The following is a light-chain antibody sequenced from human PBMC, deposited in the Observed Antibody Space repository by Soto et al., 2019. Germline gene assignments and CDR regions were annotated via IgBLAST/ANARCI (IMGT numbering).Light chain of an antibody. CDR1: QSVNKN. J-gene: IGKJ1*01. CDR3: QQSNNWPPWT. V-gene: IGKV3-15*01. Sequence: IVMTQSPATLSVSPGERVTLSCRASQSVNKNLAWYQQKPGQAPRLLILGASTRAAGIPARFSGSGSGTDFTLTISSLQSEDFAVYYCQQSNNWPPWTFGQGTKVEIK. CDR2: GAS.